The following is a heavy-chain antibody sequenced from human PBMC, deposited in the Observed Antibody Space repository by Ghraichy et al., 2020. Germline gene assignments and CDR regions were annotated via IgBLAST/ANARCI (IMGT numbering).Heavy chain of an antibody. Sequence: SQTLSLTCTVSGGSISSYYWSWIRQPPGKGLEWIGYIYYSGSTNYNPSLKSRVTISVDTSKNQFSLKLRSVTAADTAVYYCARVTTPATVTTSYYYYMDVWGKGTTVTVSS. D-gene: IGHD4-11*01. CDR3: ARVTTPATVTTSYYYYMDV. CDR1: GGSISSYY. V-gene: IGHV4-59*01. J-gene: IGHJ6*03. CDR2: IYYSGST.